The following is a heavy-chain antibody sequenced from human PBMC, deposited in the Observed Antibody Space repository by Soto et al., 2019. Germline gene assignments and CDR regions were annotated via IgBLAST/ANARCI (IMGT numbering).Heavy chain of an antibody. CDR2: IYYSGST. D-gene: IGHD6-25*01. CDR1: GGSISSYY. Sequence: PSETLSLTCTVSGGSISSYYWSWIRQPPGKGLEWIGYIYYSGSTNYNPSLKSRATISVDTSKNQFSLKLSSVTAADTAVYYCARVAATNYYYYYYYMDVWGKGTTVTVSS. J-gene: IGHJ6*03. V-gene: IGHV4-59*01. CDR3: ARVAATNYYYYYYYMDV.